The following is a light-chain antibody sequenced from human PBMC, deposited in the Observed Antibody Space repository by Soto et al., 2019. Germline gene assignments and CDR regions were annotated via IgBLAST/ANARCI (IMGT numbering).Light chain of an antibody. CDR1: ENINTY. V-gene: IGKV3D-15*01. CDR3: QQYNQWPPWT. Sequence: EIVLTQSPATLSVSPGETATLSCRASENINTYLAWYQQKPGQAPKLLIYDASNRATGIPARFSGSGSGTEFTLTISSLQSEDFAVYYCQQYNQWPPWTFGQGTKVDIK. CDR2: DAS. J-gene: IGKJ1*01.